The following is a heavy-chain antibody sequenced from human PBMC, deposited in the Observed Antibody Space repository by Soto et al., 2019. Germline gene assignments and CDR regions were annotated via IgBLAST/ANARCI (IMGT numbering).Heavy chain of an antibody. CDR3: AKGQRVVVVVAADY. Sequence: EVQLLESGGGLVQPGGSLRLSCAASGFTFSSYAMSWVRQAPGKGLEWVSAISGSGGSTYYADSVKGRFTISRDNSKNTLYLQMNSLRAEDTAVYFCAKGQRVVVVVAADYWGQGTLVTVSS. D-gene: IGHD2-15*01. CDR1: GFTFSSYA. V-gene: IGHV3-23*01. J-gene: IGHJ4*02. CDR2: ISGSGGST.